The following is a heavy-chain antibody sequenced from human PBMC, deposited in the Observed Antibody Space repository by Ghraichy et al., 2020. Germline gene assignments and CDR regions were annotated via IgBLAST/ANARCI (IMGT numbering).Heavy chain of an antibody. CDR1: GFNLGVYT. D-gene: IGHD3-10*01. CDR2: ISSDSFYI. CDR3: VRADGSGSFYY. Sequence: GGSLRLSCATSGFNLGVYTMNWLRRAPNKGLEWVASISSDSFYIYYADSVRGRFTISRDNAMNSIYLQMNSLRVEDTAMYYCVRADGSGSFYYWGQGTLVTVSS. V-gene: IGHV3-21*01. J-gene: IGHJ4*02.